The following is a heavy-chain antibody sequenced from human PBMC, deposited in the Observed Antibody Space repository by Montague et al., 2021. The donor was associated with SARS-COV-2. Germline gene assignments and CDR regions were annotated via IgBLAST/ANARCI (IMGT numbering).Heavy chain of an antibody. J-gene: IGHJ6*02. D-gene: IGHD2-15*01. CDR2: VYYSGTA. CDR3: ARERLDCSGTSCYTNGLDG. Sequence: SETLSLTCTVSGGSVRSGLYYWTWIRQPPGKGLEWIGYVYYSGTANHNPSLKSRLTLTVDTSENQFSLKLSSVTAADTAIYYCARERLDCSGTSCYTNGLDGWGQGTMGTVSS. V-gene: IGHV4-61*01. CDR1: GGSVRSGLYY.